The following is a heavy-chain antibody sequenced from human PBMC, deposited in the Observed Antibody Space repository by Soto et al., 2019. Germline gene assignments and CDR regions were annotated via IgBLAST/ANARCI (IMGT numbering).Heavy chain of an antibody. V-gene: IGHV3-7*03. CDR2: IKQDGSEK. Sequence: GGSLRLSCAASGFTFSSYWMSWVRQAPGKGLEWVANIKQDGSEKYYVDSVKGRFTISRDSAKNSLYLQMNSLRAEDTAVYYCPNLRVNNWRNYYYYGMDVWGQGTTVTVSS. CDR3: PNLRVNNWRNYYYYGMDV. J-gene: IGHJ6*02. CDR1: GFTFSSYW. D-gene: IGHD1-1*01.